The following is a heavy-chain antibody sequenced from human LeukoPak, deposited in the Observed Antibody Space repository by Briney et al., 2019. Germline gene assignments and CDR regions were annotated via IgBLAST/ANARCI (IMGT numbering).Heavy chain of an antibody. Sequence: GGSLRLSCAASGFTFSDYYMSWIRQAPGKGLEWVSYISGSGSTIYYADSVKGRFTISRDNAKNSLYLQMNSLRAEDTAIYYCARSRVRGLNWFDPWGQGTLVTVSS. CDR2: ISGSGSTI. CDR1: GFTFSDYY. D-gene: IGHD3-10*01. V-gene: IGHV3-11*01. J-gene: IGHJ5*02. CDR3: ARSRVRGLNWFDP.